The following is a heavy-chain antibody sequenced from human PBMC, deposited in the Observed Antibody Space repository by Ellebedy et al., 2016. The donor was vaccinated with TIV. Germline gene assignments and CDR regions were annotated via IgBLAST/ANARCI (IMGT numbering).Heavy chain of an antibody. CDR1: GGSFSGYY. CDR2: INHSGST. Sequence: SETLSLTXAVYGGSFSGYYWSWIRQPPGKGLEWIGEINHSGSTNYNPSLKSRVTISVDTSKNQFSLKLSSVTAADTAVYYCAGRGYYFDYWGQGTLVTVSS. CDR3: AGRGYYFDY. V-gene: IGHV4-34*01. J-gene: IGHJ4*02.